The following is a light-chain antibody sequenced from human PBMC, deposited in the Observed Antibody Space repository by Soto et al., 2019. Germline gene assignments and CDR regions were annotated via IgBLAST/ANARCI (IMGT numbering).Light chain of an antibody. CDR2: GAS. J-gene: IGKJ1*01. CDR3: QKYNSAPWT. CDR1: QSVRSN. V-gene: IGKV3-15*01. Sequence: IVVTQPPAPLSVSPGEMVTLSCRASQSVRSNLAWYQQKPGQAPRLLIYGASTRATGIPARFSVSGSGTEFTLTISSLQPEDVATYYCQKYNSAPWTVGQGSKV.